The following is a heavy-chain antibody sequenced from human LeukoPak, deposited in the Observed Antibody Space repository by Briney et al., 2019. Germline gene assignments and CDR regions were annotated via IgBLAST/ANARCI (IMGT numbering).Heavy chain of an antibody. J-gene: IGHJ4*02. CDR2: ISGSGGST. CDR1: GFTFRSYA. D-gene: IGHD3-22*01. V-gene: IGHV3-23*01. CDR3: AKVLRWDSSGGIDY. Sequence: GGSLRLSCAASGFTFRSYAMSWVRQAPGKGLEWVSAISGSGGSTYYADSVKGRFTISRDNPQNTPYLQMNSLRAEDTAVYYCAKVLRWDSSGGIDYWGQGTLVTVSS.